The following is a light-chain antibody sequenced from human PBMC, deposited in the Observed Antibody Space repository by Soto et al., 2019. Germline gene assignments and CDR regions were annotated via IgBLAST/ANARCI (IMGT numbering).Light chain of an antibody. Sequence: QSALTQPASVSGSPGQSIAISCTGTSSDVGAYNYVSWFQQLPGKAPKLLIYEVSYRPSGVSDRFSGSKSGNTASLTISGLKAEDEADYYCISYTSRSTVVFGGGTKLTVL. V-gene: IGLV2-14*01. CDR1: SSDVGAYNY. CDR2: EVS. J-gene: IGLJ3*02. CDR3: ISYTSRSTVV.